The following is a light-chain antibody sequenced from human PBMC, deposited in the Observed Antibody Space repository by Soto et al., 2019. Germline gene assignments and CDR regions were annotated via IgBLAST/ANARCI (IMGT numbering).Light chain of an antibody. CDR1: QSVSSSY. V-gene: IGKV1-27*01. CDR3: QKYNSAPRT. J-gene: IGKJ1*01. Sequence: TQSPGTLSLSPGERATISCRASQSVSSSYLARYQQKPGKVPKLLIYAASTLQSGVPSRFSGSGSGTDFTLTISSLQPEDVATYYCQKYNSAPRTFGQGTKVDIK. CDR2: AAS.